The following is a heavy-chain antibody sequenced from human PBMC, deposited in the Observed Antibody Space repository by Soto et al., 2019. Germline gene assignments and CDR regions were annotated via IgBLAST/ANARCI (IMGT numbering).Heavy chain of an antibody. J-gene: IGHJ4*02. CDR1: GGSFSGYY. V-gene: IGHV4-34*01. D-gene: IGHD3-3*01. CDR3: ARLKRYDFWSGYPYFDY. Sequence: ETLSLTCAVYGGSFSGYYWSWIRQPPGKGLEWIGEINHSGSTNYNPSLKSRVTISVDTSKNQFSLKLSSVTAADTAVYYCARLKRYDFWSGYPYFDYWGQGTLVTVSS. CDR2: INHSGST.